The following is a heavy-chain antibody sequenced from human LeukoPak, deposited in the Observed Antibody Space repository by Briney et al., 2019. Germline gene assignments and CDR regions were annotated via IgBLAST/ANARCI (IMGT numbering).Heavy chain of an antibody. CDR3: ARVGDFSVAAFDI. V-gene: IGHV3-66*01. CDR2: IYSGGST. CDR1: EFSVGSNY. D-gene: IGHD3-16*01. J-gene: IGHJ3*02. Sequence: GGSLRLSCAASEFSVGSNYMTWVRQAPGKGLEWVSLIYSGGSTYYADSVKGRFTISRDTSKNTLYLQMGSLRAEDMAVYYCARVGDFSVAAFDIWGQGTMVTVSS.